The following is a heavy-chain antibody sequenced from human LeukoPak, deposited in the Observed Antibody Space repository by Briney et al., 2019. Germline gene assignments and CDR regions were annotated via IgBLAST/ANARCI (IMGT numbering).Heavy chain of an antibody. CDR1: GGSLSSYY. Sequence: PSETLSLTCTVPGGSLSSYYWSWIRQPAGKGLEWIGRTYTSGSTNYNPSLKSRVTMSVDTSKNQFSLKLSSVTAADTAVYYCARDLHCGSTSCYILAYFDLWGQGTLVTASS. D-gene: IGHD2-2*02. CDR3: ARDLHCGSTSCYILAYFDL. V-gene: IGHV4-4*07. CDR2: TYTSGST. J-gene: IGHJ5*02.